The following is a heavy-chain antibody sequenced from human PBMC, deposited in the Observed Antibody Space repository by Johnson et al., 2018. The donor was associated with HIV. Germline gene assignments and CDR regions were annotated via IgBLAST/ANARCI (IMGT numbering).Heavy chain of an antibody. J-gene: IGHJ3*02. V-gene: IGHV3-33*01. Sequence: QVQLVESGGGVVQPGRSLRLSCAASGFTFSSYGMHWVRQAPGTGLEWVAVLWYDGSNKYYADSVKGRFTISRDNSKNTLSMQMNSLRAEDTAVYYCAREGIAARLSSFDIWGQGTMVTVSS. D-gene: IGHD6-6*01. CDR2: LWYDGSNK. CDR3: AREGIAARLSSFDI. CDR1: GFTFSSYG.